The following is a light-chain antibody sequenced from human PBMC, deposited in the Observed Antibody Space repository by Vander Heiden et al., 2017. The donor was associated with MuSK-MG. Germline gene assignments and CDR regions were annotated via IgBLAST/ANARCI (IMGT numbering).Light chain of an antibody. CDR1: QIVLYSTNNKNY. V-gene: IGKV4-1*01. CDR3: QQYYSTPT. Sequence: IVMTQSPDSLAVSLGETATITCKSSQIVLYSTNNKNYLAWYQQKPGQPPKLLIYWASTRESGVPDRFSGSGSGTDFTLTISSLQAEDVAVYYCQQYYSTPTFGQGTKVEIK. J-gene: IGKJ1*01. CDR2: WAS.